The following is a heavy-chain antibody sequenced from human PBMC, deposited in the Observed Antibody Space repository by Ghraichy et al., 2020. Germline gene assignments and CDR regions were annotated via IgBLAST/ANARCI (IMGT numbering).Heavy chain of an antibody. D-gene: IGHD5-24*01. CDR3: ARSFFMASDAFDI. J-gene: IGHJ3*02. CDR1: GGIISSYY. V-gene: IGHV4-59*08. Sequence: SETLSLTCTVSGGIISSYYWSWIRQSPGKGLEWIGYIHYSGSTNYSPSLKSRVTISVDTSKNQFSLKLSSVTAADTAVYYCARSFFMASDAFDIWGQGTMVTVSS. CDR2: IHYSGST.